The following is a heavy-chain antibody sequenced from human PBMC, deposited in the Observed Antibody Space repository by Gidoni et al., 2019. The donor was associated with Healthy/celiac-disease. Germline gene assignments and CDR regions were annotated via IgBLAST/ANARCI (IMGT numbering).Heavy chain of an antibody. J-gene: IGHJ5*02. CDR1: GGSISSSSYY. CDR2: LYYSGST. D-gene: IGHD3-3*01. CDR3: ASTQYDVWSGYRARFDP. V-gene: IGHV4-39*01. Sequence: LQLQESGPGLVQPSETLSLTSTVSGGSISSSSYYWGWIRKPPGKGLEWIGSLYYSGSTNYNPSLKSLVTISVDTSKNQFAWKRSSVTAADTAVYDCASTQYDVWSGYRARFDPWGQGTLVTVSS.